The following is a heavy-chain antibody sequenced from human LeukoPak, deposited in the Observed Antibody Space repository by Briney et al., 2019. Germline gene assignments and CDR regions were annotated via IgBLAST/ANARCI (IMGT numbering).Heavy chain of an antibody. CDR2: IGGRGGSA. CDR3: ARGSGYSYGFTGRERTKSRLDY. Sequence: GGSLRLSCAASGFTFSDYGMNWVRQTPGKGLEWVSAIGGRGGSAYYADSVKGRFTISRDNSKNTLYLQMDSLRAEDTAVYYCARGSGYSYGFTGRERTKSRLDYWGQGTLVTVSS. D-gene: IGHD5-18*01. CDR1: GFTFSDYG. J-gene: IGHJ4*02. V-gene: IGHV3-23*01.